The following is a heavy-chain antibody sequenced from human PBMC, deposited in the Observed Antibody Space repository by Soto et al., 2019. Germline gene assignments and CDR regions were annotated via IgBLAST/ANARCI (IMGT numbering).Heavy chain of an antibody. Sequence: QVQLVESGGGLVKPGGSLRLSCAASGFTFSDYYMSWIRQAPGKGLEWVSYISSRSSTIFYPDSVKGRFTISRDNVKNSLYLQMNSLRAEDTAVYYCASGTNGAFFVYWGQGILVTVSS. V-gene: IGHV3-11*01. CDR2: ISSRSSTI. CDR1: GFTFSDYY. J-gene: IGHJ4*02. D-gene: IGHD2-8*01. CDR3: ASGTNGAFFVY.